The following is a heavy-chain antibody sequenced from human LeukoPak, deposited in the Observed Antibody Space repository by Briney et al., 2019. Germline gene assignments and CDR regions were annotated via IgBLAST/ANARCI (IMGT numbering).Heavy chain of an antibody. CDR2: IYSSGST. D-gene: IGHD6-19*01. V-gene: IGHV4-59*08. CDR1: GGSISRYY. J-gene: IGHJ4*02. Sequence: SETLSLTCTVSGGSISRYYWSWIRQPPGKGLEWIGYIYSSGSTNYNPSLKSRVTISVDTSKNQHPLKLRSVTAADTAVYFCARHSAYSSGWFHYWGQGTLVTVSS. CDR3: ARHSAYSSGWFHY.